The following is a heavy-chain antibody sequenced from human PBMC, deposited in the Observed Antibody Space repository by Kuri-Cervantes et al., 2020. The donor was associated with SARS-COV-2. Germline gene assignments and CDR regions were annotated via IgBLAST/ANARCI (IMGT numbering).Heavy chain of an antibody. CDR3: ARDSYNTFDY. V-gene: IGHV3-66*02. J-gene: IGHJ4*02. D-gene: IGHD1-1*01. Sequence: GESLKISCAASGFTVSSNYMSWVRQAPGKGLEWVSVIYSGGSTYYADSVKGRFTISRDNSKNTLYLQMNSLRAEDTAVYYCARDSYNTFDYWGQGTLVTVSS. CDR1: GFTVSSNY. CDR2: IYSGGST.